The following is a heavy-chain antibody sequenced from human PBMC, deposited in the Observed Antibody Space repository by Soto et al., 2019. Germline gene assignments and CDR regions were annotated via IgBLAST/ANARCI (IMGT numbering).Heavy chain of an antibody. Sequence: GGSLRLSCAASGFTVSSNYMSWVRQAPGKGLEWVSVIYSGGSTYYADSVKGRFTISRDNSKNTLYLQMNSLRAEDTAVYYCSVGYCSGGSCYSDYWGQGTLVTVSS. CDR3: SVGYCSGGSCYSDY. CDR1: GFTVSSNY. D-gene: IGHD2-15*01. V-gene: IGHV3-66*01. J-gene: IGHJ4*02. CDR2: IYSGGST.